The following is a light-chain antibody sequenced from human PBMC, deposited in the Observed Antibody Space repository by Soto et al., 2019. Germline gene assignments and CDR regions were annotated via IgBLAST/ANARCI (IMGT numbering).Light chain of an antibody. CDR2: DAS. J-gene: IGKJ4*01. Sequence: EVVLTQSPATLSSSPGESVTLSCRASQSINTYLAWYQQKPGQAPRLLIYDASYRAAGIPSRFSGSGSGTDFTLTISSLEPADFAIYRCQQRSNWPLTFGGGTKVEI. CDR1: QSINTY. CDR3: QQRSNWPLT. V-gene: IGKV3-11*01.